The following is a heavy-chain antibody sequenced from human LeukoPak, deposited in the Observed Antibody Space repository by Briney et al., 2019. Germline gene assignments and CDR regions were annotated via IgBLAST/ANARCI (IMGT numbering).Heavy chain of an antibody. J-gene: IGHJ4*02. CDR2: ISGSGDNT. CDR1: GFTFTDYA. CDR3: AKDWDYYDSSGYSSPLDY. V-gene: IGHV3-23*01. D-gene: IGHD3-22*01. Sequence: PGGSLRLSCAASGFTFTDYAMSWVRQAPGKGLDWVSAISGSGDNTYYADSVKGRFTISRDNSKNTLYLQMNSLRAEDTAIYYCAKDWDYYDSSGYSSPLDYWGQGTLVTVSS.